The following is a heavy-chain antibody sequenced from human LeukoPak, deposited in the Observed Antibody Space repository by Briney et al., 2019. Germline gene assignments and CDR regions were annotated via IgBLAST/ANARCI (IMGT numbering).Heavy chain of an antibody. CDR1: GGSFSGYY. D-gene: IGHD3-22*01. CDR3: ASRAYSSGPLDDDAFDI. J-gene: IGHJ3*02. Sequence: SETLSLTCAVYGGSFSGYYWSWIRQPPGKGLEWIGEINHSGSTNYNPSLKSRVTISVDTSKNQFSLKLSSVTAADTAVYYCASRAYSSGPLDDDAFDIWGQGTMVTVSS. CDR2: INHSGST. V-gene: IGHV4-34*01.